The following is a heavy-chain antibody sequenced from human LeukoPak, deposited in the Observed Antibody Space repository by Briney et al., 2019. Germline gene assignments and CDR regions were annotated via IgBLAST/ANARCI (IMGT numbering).Heavy chain of an antibody. Sequence: SETLSLTCTVSGGSISNYYWSWIRQPPGKGLEWIGYIYYSGSTNYNPSLKSRVTISVETSKNEFSLNLSSVTAADTAVYYCARFSSIAAAFDYWGLGTLVTVSS. CDR3: ARFSSIAAAFDY. CDR2: IYYSGST. CDR1: GGSISNYY. V-gene: IGHV4-59*12. J-gene: IGHJ4*02. D-gene: IGHD6-13*01.